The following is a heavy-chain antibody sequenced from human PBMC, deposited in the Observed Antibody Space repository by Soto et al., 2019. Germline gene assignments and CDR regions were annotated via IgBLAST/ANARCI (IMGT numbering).Heavy chain of an antibody. V-gene: IGHV4-59*08. CDR3: ARSFQYYDFWSGYYGPDAFDI. CDR2: IYYSGST. Sequence: SETLSLTCTVSGGSICSYYRSWIRQPPGKGLEWIGYIYYSGSTNYNPSLKSRVTISVDTSKNQFSLKLSSMTAADTAVYYCARSFQYYDFWSGYYGPDAFDIWGQGTMVTVSS. CDR1: GGSICSYY. J-gene: IGHJ3*02. D-gene: IGHD3-3*01.